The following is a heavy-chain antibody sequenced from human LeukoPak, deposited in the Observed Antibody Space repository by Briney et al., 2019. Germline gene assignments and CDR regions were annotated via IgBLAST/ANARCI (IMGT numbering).Heavy chain of an antibody. CDR1: GYIFSNFG. J-gene: IGHJ4*02. CDR3: ARDLPYSGRYGDY. CDR2: ISAYNNNA. D-gene: IGHD1-26*01. Sequence: ASVKVSYKASGYIFSNFGVMWVRRAPGQVLEWLGWISAYNNNANYAQKLQGRLILTTDTSTNTAYMELRSLRSDDTAVYYCARDLPYSGRYGDYWGQGTLVTVSS. V-gene: IGHV1-18*01.